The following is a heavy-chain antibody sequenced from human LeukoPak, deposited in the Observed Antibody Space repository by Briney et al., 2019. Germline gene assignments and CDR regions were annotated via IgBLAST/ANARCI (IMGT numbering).Heavy chain of an antibody. V-gene: IGHV1-69*05. J-gene: IGHJ4*02. CDR1: GYTFTGYY. D-gene: IGHD1-7*01. CDR2: IIPIFGTA. CDR3: ARDSRGPITGTTSPYFDY. Sequence: SVKVSCKASGYTFTGYYMHWVRQAPGQGLEWMGRIIPIFGTANYAQKFQGRVTITTDESTSTAYMELSSLRSEDTAVYYCARDSRGPITGTTSPYFDYWGQGTLVTVSS.